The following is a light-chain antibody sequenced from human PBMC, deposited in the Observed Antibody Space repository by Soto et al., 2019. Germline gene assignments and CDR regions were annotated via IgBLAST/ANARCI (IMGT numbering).Light chain of an antibody. CDR1: QSVSSN. Sequence: ETVMTQSPATLSVSPGERPTLSCRASQSVSSNLAWYQQKPGQAPRLLIYDASTRATGIPARFSGSGSGTEFTLTISSLQSEDFAVYYCQQYNTWPRTCGPGTKVDIK. J-gene: IGKJ3*01. CDR3: QQYNTWPRT. CDR2: DAS. V-gene: IGKV3-15*01.